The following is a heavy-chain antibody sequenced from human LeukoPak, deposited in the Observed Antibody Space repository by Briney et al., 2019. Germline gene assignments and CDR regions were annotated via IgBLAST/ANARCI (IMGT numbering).Heavy chain of an antibody. CDR3: ARGGRWELPRPYAFDI. D-gene: IGHD1-26*01. CDR2: MHPNNGNT. J-gene: IGHJ3*02. Sequence: GASVKVSCKASGYTFTGFGINWVRQATGQGLEWMGWMHPNNGNTGYAPKFQGRVTMTTDTSTSTAYMELRSLRSDDTAVYYCARGGRWELPRPYAFDIWGQGTMVTVSS. V-gene: IGHV1-8*01. CDR1: GYTFTGFG.